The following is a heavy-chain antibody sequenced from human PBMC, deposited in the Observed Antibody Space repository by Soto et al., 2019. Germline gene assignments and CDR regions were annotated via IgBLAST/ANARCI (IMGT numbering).Heavy chain of an antibody. CDR1: GFTFSSYG. Sequence: GGSLRLSCAASGFTFSSYGMHWVRQAPGKGLEWVAVISYDGSNKYYADSVKGRFTISRDNSKNTLYLQMNSLRAEDTAVYYCAKEPEPQALWFGELYYWGQGTLVTVSS. J-gene: IGHJ4*02. CDR3: AKEPEPQALWFGELYY. D-gene: IGHD3-10*01. V-gene: IGHV3-30*18. CDR2: ISYDGSNK.